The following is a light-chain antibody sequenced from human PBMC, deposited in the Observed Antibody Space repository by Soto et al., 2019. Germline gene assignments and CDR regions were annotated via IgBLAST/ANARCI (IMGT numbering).Light chain of an antibody. V-gene: IGKV3-11*01. J-gene: IGKJ5*01. CDR1: QSVSSY. CDR2: DAS. CDR3: KQRSNWPVT. Sequence: EIVLTQSPATLSLSPGERATLSCRASQSVSSYLAWYQQKPGQAPRLLIYDASNRATGIPARFSGSGSGTDFTLTLSSLEPEDFAVYYCKQRSNWPVTFGQGTRLENK.